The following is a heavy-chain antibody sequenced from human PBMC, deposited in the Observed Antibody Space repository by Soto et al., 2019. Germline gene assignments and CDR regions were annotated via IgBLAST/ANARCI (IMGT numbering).Heavy chain of an antibody. CDR2: IKQDGSEK. CDR3: ARDSGEEWELPSPHDY. V-gene: IGHV3-7*01. Sequence: GGSLRLSCAASGFTFSSYWMSWVRQAPGKGLEWVANIKQDGSEKYYVDSVKGRFTISRDNAKNSLYLQMNSLRAEDTAVYYCARDSGEEWELPSPHDYRGQGTRSPSPQ. CDR1: GFTFSSYW. D-gene: IGHD1-26*01. J-gene: IGHJ4*02.